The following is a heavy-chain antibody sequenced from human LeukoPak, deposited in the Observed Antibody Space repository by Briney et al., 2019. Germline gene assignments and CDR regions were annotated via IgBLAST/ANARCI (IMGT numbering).Heavy chain of an antibody. CDR3: ARDLEELGGYCSGGSCYFLNWFDP. D-gene: IGHD2-15*01. J-gene: IGHJ5*02. V-gene: IGHV1-18*01. CDR2: ISTYNNNT. Sequence: ASVKVSCKASGYTFTSYGITWVRQAPGQGLECMGWISTYNNNTNYSQKLQGRVTMTTDTSTSTAYMELSRLRSDDTAVYYCARDLEELGGYCSGGSCYFLNWFDPWGQGTLVTVSS. CDR1: GYTFTSYG.